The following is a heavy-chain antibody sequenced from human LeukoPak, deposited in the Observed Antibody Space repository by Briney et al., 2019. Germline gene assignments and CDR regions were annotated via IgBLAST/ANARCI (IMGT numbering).Heavy chain of an antibody. CDR2: IYPADSDI. D-gene: IGHD2-15*01. CDR3: ARRPLHCSRGSCYFRGFDY. CDR1: GYSFTTYW. Sequence: GESLKISCQGSGYSFTTYWIGWVRQMPGKGLEWMGIIYPADSDIRYSPSFQGQVTISVDRSITTAYLQWSSLKASDTAMYFCARRPLHCSRGSCYFRGFDYWGQGTLVTVAS. V-gene: IGHV5-51*01. J-gene: IGHJ4*02.